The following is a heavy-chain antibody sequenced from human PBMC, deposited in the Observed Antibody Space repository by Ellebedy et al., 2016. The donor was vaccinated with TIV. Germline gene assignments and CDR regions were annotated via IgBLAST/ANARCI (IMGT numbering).Heavy chain of an antibody. J-gene: IGHJ6*03. CDR3: ARRYMDV. CDR1: RFTFSSYW. CDR2: IKQDGSAK. Sequence: GGSLRLXXAASRFTFSSYWMQWVRQAPGKGLEWVANIKQDGSAKYYVDSVKGRFTISRDNAKNSVYLRMNNLRAEDTAVYYCARRYMDVWGKGTTVTVSS. V-gene: IGHV3-7*01.